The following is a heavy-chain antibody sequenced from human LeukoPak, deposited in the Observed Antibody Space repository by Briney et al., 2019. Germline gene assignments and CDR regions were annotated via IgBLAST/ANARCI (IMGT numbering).Heavy chain of an antibody. J-gene: IGHJ4*02. CDR2: ISSSGSTI. CDR3: AKTRSGTYYLDY. D-gene: IGHD1-26*01. CDR1: GFTFSSYE. V-gene: IGHV3-48*03. Sequence: PGGSLRLSCAASGFTFSSYEMNWVRQAPGKGLEWVSYISSSGSTIYYADSVKGRFTISRDNSKNTLYLQMNGLRAEDTAVYYCAKTRSGTYYLDYWGQGTLVTVSS.